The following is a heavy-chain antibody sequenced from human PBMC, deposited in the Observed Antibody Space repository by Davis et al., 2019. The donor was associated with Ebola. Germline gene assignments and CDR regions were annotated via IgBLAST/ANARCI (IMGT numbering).Heavy chain of an antibody. J-gene: IGHJ4*02. CDR1: GFTVSSNY. CDR3: ARVSSGGDFDY. Sequence: GESLKISCAASGFTVSSNYMSWVRQAPGKGLEWVSVIYSGGSTYYADSVKGRFTISRDNSKNTLYLQMNSLRAEDTAVYYCARVSSGGDFDYWGQGTLVTVSS. CDR2: IYSGGST. D-gene: IGHD4-17*01. V-gene: IGHV3-66*01.